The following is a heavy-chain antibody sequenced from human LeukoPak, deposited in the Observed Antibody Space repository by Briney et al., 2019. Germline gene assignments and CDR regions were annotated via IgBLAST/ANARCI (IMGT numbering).Heavy chain of an antibody. CDR3: ARVNMATRSLADI. CDR1: GYTFSVYY. J-gene: IGHJ3*02. V-gene: IGHV1-2*02. Sequence: ASVKVSCKTSGYTFSVYYIHWVRQAPGQGLEWMGWISPNTGDTHSAQKFQGRVTMTRDTSISTAYMEVTSLKSDDTAVYYCARVNMATRSLADIWGQGTMVTVSS. CDR2: ISPNTGDT. D-gene: IGHD5-12*01.